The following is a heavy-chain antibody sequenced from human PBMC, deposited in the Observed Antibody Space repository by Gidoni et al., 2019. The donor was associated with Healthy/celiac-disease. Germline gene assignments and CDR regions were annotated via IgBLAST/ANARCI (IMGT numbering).Heavy chain of an antibody. D-gene: IGHD2-21*02. CDR3: ARWVTASGQLDY. V-gene: IGHV1-2*06. CDR1: GYTFTGYY. CDR2: INPNSGGT. J-gene: IGHJ4*02. Sequence: QVQLVQSGAEVKKPGASVKVSCTSSGYTFTGYYMHWVRQAPGQGLEWMGRINPNSGGTNYAQKFQGRVTMTRDTSISTAYMELSRLRSDDTAVYYCARWVTASGQLDYWGQGTLVTVSS.